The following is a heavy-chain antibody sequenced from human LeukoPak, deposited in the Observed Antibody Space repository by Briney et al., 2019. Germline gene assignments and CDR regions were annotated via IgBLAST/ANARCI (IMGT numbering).Heavy chain of an antibody. D-gene: IGHD6-13*01. J-gene: IGHJ4*02. Sequence: PGGSLRLSCAASGFTFNDYAMHWVRQAPGKGLEWVSAISGSGGSTYYADPVKGRFTISGDNSKNTLYLQMNSLRAEDTAVYYCAKDSPAGYSSSWYTGAFDYWGQGTLVTVSS. CDR3: AKDSPAGYSSSWYTGAFDY. CDR2: ISGSGGST. CDR1: GFTFNDYA. V-gene: IGHV3-23*01.